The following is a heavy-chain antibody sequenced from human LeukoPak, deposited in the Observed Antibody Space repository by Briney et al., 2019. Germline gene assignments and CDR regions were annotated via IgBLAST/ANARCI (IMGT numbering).Heavy chain of an antibody. Sequence: ASVKVSCKASGYTFTNYGISWVRQAPGQGLEWMGWISAYNGNTKSAKKFQGRVTMITDTSTATAYMEMRSLRSDDTAVYYCARGGSSWSAEYFQYWGQGTQVTVSS. CDR1: GYTFTNYG. CDR2: ISAYNGNT. J-gene: IGHJ1*01. D-gene: IGHD6-13*01. CDR3: ARGGSSWSAEYFQY. V-gene: IGHV1-18*04.